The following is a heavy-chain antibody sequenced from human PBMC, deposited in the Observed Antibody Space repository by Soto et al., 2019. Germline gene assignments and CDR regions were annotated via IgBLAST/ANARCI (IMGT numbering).Heavy chain of an antibody. Sequence: PSETLSLTCTVSGGSISSYYWSWIRQPPGKGLEWIGYIYYSGSTNYNPSLKSRVTISVDTSKNQFSLKLSSVTAADTAVYYCARDVGGYDDAFDIWGQGTMVTVSS. CDR2: IYYSGST. CDR1: GGSISSYY. CDR3: ARDVGGYDDAFDI. V-gene: IGHV4-59*01. D-gene: IGHD5-12*01. J-gene: IGHJ3*02.